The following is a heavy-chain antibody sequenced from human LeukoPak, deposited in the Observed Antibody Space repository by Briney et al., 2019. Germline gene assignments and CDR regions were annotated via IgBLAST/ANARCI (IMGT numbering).Heavy chain of an antibody. CDR1: GFTFDDYT. CDR3: ARVQRGIAVALDY. Sequence: GGSLRLSCAASGFTFDDYTMYWVRQAPGKGLEWVSLINWDGSSTYYADSVRGRFTISRDNSKSSLYLQMNSLRAEDTAVYYCARVQRGIAVALDYWGQGTLATVSS. D-gene: IGHD6-19*01. CDR2: INWDGSST. V-gene: IGHV3-43*01. J-gene: IGHJ4*02.